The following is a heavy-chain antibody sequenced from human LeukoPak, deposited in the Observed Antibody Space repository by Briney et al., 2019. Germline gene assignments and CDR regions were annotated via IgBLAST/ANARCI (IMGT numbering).Heavy chain of an antibody. CDR1: GGSFSGYY. CDR2: INHSGST. D-gene: IGHD3-22*01. J-gene: IGHJ3*02. V-gene: IGHV4-34*01. Sequence: SETLSLTCAVYGGSFSGYYWSWIRQPPGKGLEWIGEINHSGSTNYNPSLKSRVTISVDTSKNQFSLKLSSVTAADTAVYYCAREPYYYDSSGYKHAFDIWSQGTMVTVSS. CDR3: AREPYYYDSSGYKHAFDI.